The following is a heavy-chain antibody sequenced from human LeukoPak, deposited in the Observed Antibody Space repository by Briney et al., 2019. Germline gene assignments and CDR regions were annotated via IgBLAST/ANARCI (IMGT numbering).Heavy chain of an antibody. Sequence: PSETLSLTCTVSGYSVSSGYYWGWIRQPPGKGLEWIGSIYHSGSTYYNPSLKSRVTISVDTSKNQFSLKLSSVTAADTAVYYCASLPTNKLWSKYYYFDYWGQGTLVTVSS. CDR3: ASLPTNKLWSKYYYFDY. D-gene: IGHD5-18*01. CDR2: IYHSGST. J-gene: IGHJ4*02. V-gene: IGHV4-38-2*02. CDR1: GYSVSSGYY.